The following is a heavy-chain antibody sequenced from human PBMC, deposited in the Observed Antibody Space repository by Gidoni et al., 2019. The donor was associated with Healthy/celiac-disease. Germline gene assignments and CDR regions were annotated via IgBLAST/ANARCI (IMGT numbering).Heavy chain of an antibody. J-gene: IGHJ5*02. CDR1: GFTFSSYS. CDR2: ISSSRSYI. V-gene: IGHV3-21*01. Sequence: SGGGLVKPGGSLSLSCAASGFTFSSYSMNWVRQAPGKGLEWVSSISSSRSYIYYADSVKGRFTISRDNAKNSLYLQMNSLRAEDTAVYYCARDSATVTTPNWFDPWGQGTLVTVSS. D-gene: IGHD4-17*01. CDR3: ARDSATVTTPNWFDP.